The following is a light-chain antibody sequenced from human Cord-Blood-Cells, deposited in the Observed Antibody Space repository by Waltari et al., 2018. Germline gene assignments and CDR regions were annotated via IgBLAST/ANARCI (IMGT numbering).Light chain of an antibody. CDR2: SNK. CDR3: AAWDDSLNAWV. V-gene: IGLV1-44*01. CDR1: SSNIGSNT. J-gene: IGLJ3*02. Sequence: QSVLTQPPSASGTPGQRVTIPCSGSSSNIGSNTVNWYQQLPGTAPKLLIYSNKQRPSGVPDRFSGSKSGTSASLAISGLQSEDEADYYCAAWDDSLNAWVFGRGTKLTVL.